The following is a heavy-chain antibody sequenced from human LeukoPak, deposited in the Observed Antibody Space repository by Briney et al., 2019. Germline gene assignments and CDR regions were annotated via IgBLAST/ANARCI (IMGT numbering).Heavy chain of an antibody. CDR3: ARDKSYSFDY. J-gene: IGHJ4*02. Sequence: PGRSLRLSCAASGFPFNSYAMHWVRQAPGKGLEWVAVIWYDGSNKYYADSVKGRFTISRDNAKNSLYLQMNSLRDEDTAVYYCARDKSYSFDYWGQGTLVTVSS. V-gene: IGHV3-33*01. CDR1: GFPFNSYA. D-gene: IGHD2-15*01. CDR2: IWYDGSNK.